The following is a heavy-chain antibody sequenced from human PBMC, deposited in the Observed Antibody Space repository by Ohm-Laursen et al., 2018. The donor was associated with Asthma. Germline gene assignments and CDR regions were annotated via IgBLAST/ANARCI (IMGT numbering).Heavy chain of an antibody. J-gene: IGHJ5*02. CDR1: GGSVSSGSYY. CDR2: IYYSGGT. V-gene: IGHV4-61*01. Sequence: SQTLSLTCTVSGGSVSSGSYYWSWIRQPPGEGLEWIGYIYYSGGTNCNPSLKSRVTMSVDTSKNQFSLKLTSVTAADTAVYYCARGGTATWGQGTLVTVSS. CDR3: ARGGTAT. D-gene: IGHD1-1*01.